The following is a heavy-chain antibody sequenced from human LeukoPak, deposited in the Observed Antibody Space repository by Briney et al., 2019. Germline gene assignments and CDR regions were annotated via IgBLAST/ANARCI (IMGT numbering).Heavy chain of an antibody. CDR1: GFTFSSYA. CDR2: ISSNGGST. V-gene: IGHV3-64*01. CDR3: ARAGGEGTAAGTYYVY. Sequence: GGSLRLFCAASGFTFSSYAMHWVRQAPGKGLEYVSAISSNGGSTYYANSVKGRFTISRDNSKNTLCLQMGSLRAEDMAVYYCARAGGEGTAAGTYYVYWGQGTLVTVSS. J-gene: IGHJ4*02. D-gene: IGHD6-13*01.